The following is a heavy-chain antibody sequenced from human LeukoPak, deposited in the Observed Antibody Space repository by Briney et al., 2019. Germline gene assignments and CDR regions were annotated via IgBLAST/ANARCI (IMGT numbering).Heavy chain of an antibody. CDR2: ISGSGGST. V-gene: IGHV3-23*01. J-gene: IGHJ4*02. CDR1: GFTSNNYA. D-gene: IGHD3-10*01. Sequence: PGGSLRLSCSASGFTSNNYALTWVRQAPGKGLEWVSAISGSGGSTYYADSVEGRFTISRDNSKNTLYLQMNSLRAEDTAVYYCAKLGVIPNYFDYWGQGTLVTVSS. CDR3: AKLGVIPNYFDY.